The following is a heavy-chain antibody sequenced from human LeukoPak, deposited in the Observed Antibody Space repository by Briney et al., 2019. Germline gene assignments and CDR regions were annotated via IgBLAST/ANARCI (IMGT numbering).Heavy chain of an antibody. D-gene: IGHD5-12*01. CDR2: INRSSSYI. CDR3: ARDDSGYDLGALEFYYGMDV. CDR1: GFTFSSYS. Sequence: GGSLRLSCAASGFTFSSYSMNWVRQAPGKGLEWVSSINRSSSYIYYADSVKGRFTISRDNAKNSLYLQMNSLRAEDTAVYYCARDDSGYDLGALEFYYGMDVWGQGTTVTVSS. V-gene: IGHV3-21*01. J-gene: IGHJ6*02.